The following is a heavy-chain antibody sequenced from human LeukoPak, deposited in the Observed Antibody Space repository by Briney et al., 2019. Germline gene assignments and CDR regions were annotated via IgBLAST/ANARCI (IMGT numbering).Heavy chain of an antibody. CDR2: ISSSGSTI. J-gene: IGHJ3*02. D-gene: IGHD3-9*01. Sequence: PGGPLRLSCAASGFTFSSYAMSWIRQAPGKGLEWVSYISSSGSTIYYADSVKGRFTISRDNAKNSLYLQMNSLRAEDTAVYYCARDQLRYFDWLLSGLDAFDIWGQGTMVTVSS. CDR1: GFTFSSYA. CDR3: ARDQLRYFDWLLSGLDAFDI. V-gene: IGHV3-11*01.